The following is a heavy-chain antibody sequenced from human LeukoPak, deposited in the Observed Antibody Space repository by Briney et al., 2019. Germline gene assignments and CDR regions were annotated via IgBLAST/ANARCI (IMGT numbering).Heavy chain of an antibody. Sequence: GGSLRLSCAASGFTFSSYGMHWVRQAPGKGLEWVAVIWYDGSNKYYADSVKGRFTISRDNSKNTLYLQMNSLRAEDTAVYYCARPRGKQWLVPIDYWGQGTLVTVSS. D-gene: IGHD6-19*01. V-gene: IGHV3-33*01. CDR1: GFTFSSYG. CDR3: ARPRGKQWLVPIDY. J-gene: IGHJ4*02. CDR2: IWYDGSNK.